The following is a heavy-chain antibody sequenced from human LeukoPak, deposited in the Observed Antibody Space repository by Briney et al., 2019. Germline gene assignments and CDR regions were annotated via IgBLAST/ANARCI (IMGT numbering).Heavy chain of an antibody. J-gene: IGHJ4*02. CDR2: IHYSGNT. V-gene: IGHV4-59*01. Sequence: SETLSLTCTASGGSISSYYWGWIRQPPGKGLEWIGCIHYSGNTHYNPSLKSRVTISVDTSKNQFSLKLNSVTAADTAVYYCAGLSINWNALGYWGQGTLVTVSS. CDR3: AGLSINWNALGY. D-gene: IGHD1-1*01. CDR1: GGSISSYY.